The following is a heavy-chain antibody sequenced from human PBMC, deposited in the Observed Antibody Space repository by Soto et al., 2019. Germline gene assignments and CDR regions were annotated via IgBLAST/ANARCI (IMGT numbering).Heavy chain of an antibody. CDR1: GYTFTGYY. CDR3: ARDRSRYYYGSGSYYNDGGWFDP. CDR2: INPNSGGT. Sequence: ASVKVSCKASGYTFTGYYMHWVRQAPGQGLEWMGWINPNSGGTNYAQKFQGWVTMNRDTSISTAYMELSRLRSDDTAVYYCARDRSRYYYGSGSYYNDGGWFDPWGQGTLVTVSS. D-gene: IGHD3-10*01. J-gene: IGHJ5*02. V-gene: IGHV1-2*04.